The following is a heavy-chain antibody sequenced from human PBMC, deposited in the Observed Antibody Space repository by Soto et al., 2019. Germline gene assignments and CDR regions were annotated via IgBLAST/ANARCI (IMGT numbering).Heavy chain of an antibody. Sequence: GESLKISCKGSGYSFTSYWISWVRQMPGKGLEWMGRIDPSDSYTNYSPSFQGHVTISADKSISTAYLQWSSLKASDTAMYYCARRGSFHYYYYYGMAVWGQGTTVTVSS. CDR3: ARRGSFHYYYYYGMAV. D-gene: IGHD6-13*01. V-gene: IGHV5-10-1*01. J-gene: IGHJ6*02. CDR1: GYSFTSYW. CDR2: IDPSDSYT.